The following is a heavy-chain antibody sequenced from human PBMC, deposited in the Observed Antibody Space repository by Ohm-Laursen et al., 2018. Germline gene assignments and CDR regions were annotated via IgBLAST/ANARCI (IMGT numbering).Heavy chain of an antibody. CDR2: IYYSGST. CDR1: GGSISSYY. J-gene: IGHJ5*02. V-gene: IGHV4-59*08. Sequence: SQTLSLTCTVSGGSISSYYWSWIRQPPGKGLEWIGYIYYSGSTNYNPSLKSRVTISVDTSKNQFSLKLSSVTAADTAVYYCAGHQYRLGWFDPWGQGTLVTVSS. D-gene: IGHD2-2*01. CDR3: AGHQYRLGWFDP.